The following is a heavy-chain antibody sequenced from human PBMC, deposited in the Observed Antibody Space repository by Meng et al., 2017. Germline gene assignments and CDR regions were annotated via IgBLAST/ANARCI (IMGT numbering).Heavy chain of an antibody. CDR3: ARGVVYAISYFDY. CDR1: GDSFSSNSAA. D-gene: IGHD2-8*02. CDR2: TYYRSKWYN. V-gene: IGHV6-1*01. Sequence: VLLQQSGPGLVKPSQILSLSCAISGDSFSSNSAAWNWIRQSTSRGLEWLGRTYYRSKWYNDYAVSVKSRITINPDTSKNQFSLQLNSVTPEDTAVYYCARGVVYAISYFDYWGQGTLVTVSS. J-gene: IGHJ4*02.